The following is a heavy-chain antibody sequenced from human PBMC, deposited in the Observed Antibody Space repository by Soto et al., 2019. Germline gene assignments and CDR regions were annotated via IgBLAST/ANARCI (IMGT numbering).Heavy chain of an antibody. D-gene: IGHD7-27*01. V-gene: IGHV4-30-2*01. J-gene: IGHJ3*02. CDR3: ARAPFYTSGDPLNGFDI. CDR1: GGSVSSGGYS. Sequence: QLQLQESGSGLDRPSQTLSLTCVVSGGSVSSGGYSWSWIRQPPGKSLEWIGYIYPGGRTSYNPSLESRVTISVDRSSDQFSLRLTSVTAADTAVYYCARAPFYTSGDPLNGFDIWGQGTMVTVSS. CDR2: IYPGGRT.